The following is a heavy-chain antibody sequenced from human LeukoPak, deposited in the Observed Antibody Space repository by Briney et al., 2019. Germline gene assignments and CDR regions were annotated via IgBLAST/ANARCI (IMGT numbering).Heavy chain of an antibody. J-gene: IGHJ4*02. Sequence: GGSLRLSCAASGFTFSSYWMSWVRQAPGKWLEWVANIKQDGSEKYYVDSVKGRFTISRDNAKNSLYLQMNSLRAEDTAVYYCARGVFAPYCSSTSCATATLDYWGQGTLVTVSS. CDR3: ARGVFAPYCSSTSCATATLDY. CDR2: IKQDGSEK. V-gene: IGHV3-7*01. D-gene: IGHD2-2*01. CDR1: GFTFSSYW.